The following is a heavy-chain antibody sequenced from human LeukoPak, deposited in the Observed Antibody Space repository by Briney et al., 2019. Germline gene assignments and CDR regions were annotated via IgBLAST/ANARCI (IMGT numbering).Heavy chain of an antibody. CDR1: GFTFSSYW. Sequence: PGGSLRLSCAASGFTFSSYWMHWVRQAPGKGLVWVSRIDSFGSSKNYADSVRGRFTNSRDNAKNTLYLQMSSLRADDTAVYYCARSDHYHDNSGYDVWGQGTLVTVSS. V-gene: IGHV3-74*01. CDR2: IDSFGSSK. CDR3: ARSDHYHDNSGYDV. D-gene: IGHD3-22*01. J-gene: IGHJ4*02.